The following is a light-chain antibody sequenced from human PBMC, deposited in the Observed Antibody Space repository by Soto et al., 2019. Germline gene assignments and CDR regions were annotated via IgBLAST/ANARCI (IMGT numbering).Light chain of an antibody. CDR3: CSITNSYTWV. J-gene: IGLJ3*02. CDR2: EVS. CDR1: SSDVGGYNY. Sequence: QSVLTQPASVSGSPGQSITISCTGTSSDVGGYNYVSWFQHHPGKVPKLMIYEVSHRPSGVSDRFSGSKSGTTASLTISGLQAEDEADYYCCSITNSYTWVFGGGTKLTVL. V-gene: IGLV2-14*01.